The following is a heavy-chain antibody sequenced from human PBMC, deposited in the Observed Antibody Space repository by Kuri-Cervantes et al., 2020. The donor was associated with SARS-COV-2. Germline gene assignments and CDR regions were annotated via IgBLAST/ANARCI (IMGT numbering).Heavy chain of an antibody. D-gene: IGHD1-26*01. Sequence: SETLSLTCTVSGDSISNTNYYWGWIRQPPGKGLEWIGSVSYSGSAYYNPSLKSRVTIFVDTSKNQLSLWLTSVTAADTAVYYCARIIVGATYYYYYYYMDVWGKGTTVTVSS. V-gene: IGHV4-39*01. CDR1: GDSISNTNYY. CDR2: VSYSGSA. J-gene: IGHJ6*03. CDR3: ARIIVGATYYYYYYYMDV.